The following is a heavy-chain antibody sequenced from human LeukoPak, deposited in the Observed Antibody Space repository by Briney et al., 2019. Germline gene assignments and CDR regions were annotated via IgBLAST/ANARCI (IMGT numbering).Heavy chain of an antibody. J-gene: IGHJ4*02. CDR3: ARARLATGYYFDC. CDR1: GFSFSDYY. V-gene: IGHV3-11*05. D-gene: IGHD3-9*01. CDR2: ISTTTGYT. Sequence: PGGSLRLSCAASGFSFSDYYMGWIRQPPGKGLEWVSYISTTTGYTNYADSVKGRFSISRDNAKNSLSPQMNSLRAEDTALYYCARARLATGYYFDCWGQGTLVTVSS.